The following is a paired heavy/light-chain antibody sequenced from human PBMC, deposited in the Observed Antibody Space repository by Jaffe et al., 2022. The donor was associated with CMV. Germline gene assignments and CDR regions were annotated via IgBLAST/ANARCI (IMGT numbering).Heavy chain of an antibody. CDR1: GFTFNFYT. CDR3: ARGAHCSGDNCYGYDYYYMDV. CDR2: ISDSGTHT. J-gene: IGHJ6*03. D-gene: IGHD2-15*01. Sequence: EVQLVESGGGLVKPGGSLRLSCAASGFTFNFYTINWVRQAPGKGLEWVSSISDSGTHTHYADSVEGRFTISRDNAKNSLDLQMNSLRAEDTAVYYCARGAHCSGDNCYGYDYYYMDVWGKGTTVTVSS. V-gene: IGHV3-21*06.
Light chain of an antibody. CDR3: QQYYSSQIT. V-gene: IGKV1-NL1*01. CDR2: AAS. CDR1: RDIGNS. J-gene: IGKJ5*01. Sequence: DIQMTQSPSSLAASVGDRVTITCRASRDIGNSLAWYQQKAGKAPKLLLHAASVFEGGVPSRFSGGGSGTEYTLTITSLQPEDFATYYCQQYYSSQITFGQGTRLEIK.